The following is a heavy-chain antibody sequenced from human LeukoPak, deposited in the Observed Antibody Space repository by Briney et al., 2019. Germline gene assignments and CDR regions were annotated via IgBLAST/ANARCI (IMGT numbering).Heavy chain of an antibody. CDR2: INPSGGST. D-gene: IGHD6-13*01. V-gene: IGHV1-46*01. J-gene: IGHJ5*02. Sequence: ASVKVSCKASGGTFSSYAISWVRQAPGQGLEWMGIINPSGGSTSYAQKFQGRVTMTRDMSTSTVYMELSSLRSEDTAVYYCARLKLVHAYNWFDPWGQGTLVTVSS. CDR3: ARLKLVHAYNWFDP. CDR1: GGTFSSYA.